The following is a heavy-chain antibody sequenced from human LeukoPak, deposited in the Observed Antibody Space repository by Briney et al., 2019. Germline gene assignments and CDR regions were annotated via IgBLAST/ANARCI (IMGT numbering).Heavy chain of an antibody. D-gene: IGHD3-16*02. CDR1: GYTFTSSG. V-gene: IGHV1-18*01. J-gene: IGHJ5*02. CDR2: ISAYNGNT. CDR3: ARTYVWGSYRSVNWFDP. Sequence: ASVKVSCKASGYTFTSSGISWVRQAPGQGLEWMGWISAYNGNTNYAQKLQGRVTMSTDTSTSTAYMELRSLRSDDTAVYYCARTYVWGSYRSVNWFDPRGQGTLVTVSS.